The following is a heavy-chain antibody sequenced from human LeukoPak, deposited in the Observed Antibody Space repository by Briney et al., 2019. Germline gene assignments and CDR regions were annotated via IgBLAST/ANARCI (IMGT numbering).Heavy chain of an antibody. CDR2: INPNSGGT. D-gene: IGHD4-17*01. CDR3: ARGRTVTKRVDY. V-gene: IGHV1-2*06. Sequence: ASVKVSCKASGYTFTGYYMHWVRQAPGQGLEWMGRINPNSGGTNYAQKFQGRVTMTRDTSISTAYMELRSLRSDDTAVYYCARGRTVTKRVDYWGQGTLVTVSS. CDR1: GYTFTGYY. J-gene: IGHJ4*02.